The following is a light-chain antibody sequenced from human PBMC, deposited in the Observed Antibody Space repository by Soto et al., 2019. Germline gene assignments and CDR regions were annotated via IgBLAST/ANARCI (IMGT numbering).Light chain of an antibody. V-gene: IGLV1-47*01. CDR1: GSNIGSNY. CDR2: RNN. CDR3: ASWDDSLSGYV. Sequence: QSVLTQPPSASGTPGQTVTISCSGSGSNIGSNYVYWYQQLPGTAPKLLIYRNNQRPSGVPDRFSGSKSGTSASLAISGLRSEDEADYYCASWDDSLSGYVFGTGTKVTVL. J-gene: IGLJ1*01.